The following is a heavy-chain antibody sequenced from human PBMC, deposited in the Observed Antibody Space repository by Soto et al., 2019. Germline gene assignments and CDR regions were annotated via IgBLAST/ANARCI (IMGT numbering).Heavy chain of an antibody. CDR3: ATSKRWLSTRGSLDY. D-gene: IGHD3-22*01. J-gene: IGHJ4*02. Sequence: ASVKVSCKVSGYTLTELSMHWVRQAPGKGLEWMGGFDPEDGETIYAQKFQGRVTMTEDTSTDTAYMELSSLRSEDTAVYYCATSKRWLSTRGSLDYWGQGTLVTVSS. V-gene: IGHV1-24*01. CDR1: GYTLTELS. CDR2: FDPEDGET.